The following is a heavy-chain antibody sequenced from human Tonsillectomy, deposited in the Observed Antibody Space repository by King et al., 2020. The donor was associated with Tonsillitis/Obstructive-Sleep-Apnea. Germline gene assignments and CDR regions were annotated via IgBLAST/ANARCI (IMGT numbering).Heavy chain of an antibody. V-gene: IGHV4-34*01. CDR2: INHSGST. CDR3: SRGRGDNTGSFCYFQYMDV. Sequence: VQLQQWGAGLLKPSETLSLPCAVYGGYFSDYYWNWIRQPPGQGLEWVGEINHSGSTNYNPSLRRRVTISLDTSKHQLSLRLTSVTVSDTAMYYCSRGRGDNTGSFCYFQYMDVWGKGTTVTVS. J-gene: IGHJ6*03. CDR1: GGYFSDYY. D-gene: IGHD3-10*01.